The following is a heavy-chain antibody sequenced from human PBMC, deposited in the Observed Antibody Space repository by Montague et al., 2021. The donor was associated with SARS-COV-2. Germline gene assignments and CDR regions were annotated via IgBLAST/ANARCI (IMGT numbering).Heavy chain of an antibody. D-gene: IGHD3-16*02. CDR3: ARGQPPRITFGGIISYGLDV. J-gene: IGHJ6*02. CDR1: GGSFSGYY. Sequence: SETLSLTCAVYGGSFSGYYWTWIRQPPGKGLEWIGEINHSGSTNYNPSLKSRVTISVDTSKNQFSLKLRSVTAADTAVYYCARGQPPRITFGGIISYGLDVWAKGPRSPSP. CDR2: INHSGST. V-gene: IGHV4-34*01.